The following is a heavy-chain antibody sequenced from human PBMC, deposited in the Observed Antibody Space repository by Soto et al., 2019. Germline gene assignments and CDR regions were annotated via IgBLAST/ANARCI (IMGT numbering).Heavy chain of an antibody. CDR1: GGSISSYY. V-gene: IGHV4-59*01. Sequence: QVQLQESGPGLVKPSETLSLTCTVSGGSISSYYWSWIRQPPGKGLEWIGYIYYSGSTNYNPSLKSRVTISVDTSQYQFSLKLSSVPAADTAVYYCARDGDILTGYGWFDPWGQGTLVTVSS. J-gene: IGHJ5*02. D-gene: IGHD3-9*01. CDR2: IYYSGST. CDR3: ARDGDILTGYGWFDP.